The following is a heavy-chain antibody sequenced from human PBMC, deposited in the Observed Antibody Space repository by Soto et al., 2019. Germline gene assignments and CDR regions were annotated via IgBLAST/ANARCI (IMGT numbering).Heavy chain of an antibody. V-gene: IGHV3-15*01. J-gene: IGHJ4*02. CDR2: IKSKSDGETT. CDR3: TTQGGGDDIYFDY. Sequence: EVQLVESGGDLVQPGGSLRLSCAASGFSFSDAWMIWVRQAPGKGLQWVGRIKSKSDGETTDYAAPVKGRFAISRDDSKKTVYLRMNSLKTEDTATYFCTTQGGGDDIYFDYWGQGTLVAVSS. CDR1: GFSFSDAW. D-gene: IGHD3-16*01.